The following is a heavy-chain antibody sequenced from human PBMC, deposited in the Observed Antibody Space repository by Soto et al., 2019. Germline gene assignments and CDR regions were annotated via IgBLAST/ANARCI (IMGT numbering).Heavy chain of an antibody. CDR1: GYTFTSYD. CDR2: MNPNSGNT. Sequence: QVQLVQSGAEVKKPGASVKVSCKASGYTFTSYDINWVRQATGQGLEWMGWMNPNSGNTGYAQKFRGEVTMTRNTSISKAYIELSSLSTEDTAVYYRARGNYGSGSYDYRGQGTLVTVSS. J-gene: IGHJ4*02. V-gene: IGHV1-8*01. D-gene: IGHD3-10*01. CDR3: ARGNYGSGSYDY.